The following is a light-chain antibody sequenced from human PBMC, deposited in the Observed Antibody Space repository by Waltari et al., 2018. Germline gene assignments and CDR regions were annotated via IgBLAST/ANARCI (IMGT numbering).Light chain of an antibody. Sequence: VLYSSNNKNCVAWYQQKPGQPPKLLVYWASTRESGVPDRFSGSGSGTDFSLTISSLQAEDVAVYYCQQFYSLPVTFGGGTNVEIK. CDR2: WAS. CDR1: VLYSSNNKNC. V-gene: IGKV4-1*01. J-gene: IGKJ4*01. CDR3: QQFYSLPVT.